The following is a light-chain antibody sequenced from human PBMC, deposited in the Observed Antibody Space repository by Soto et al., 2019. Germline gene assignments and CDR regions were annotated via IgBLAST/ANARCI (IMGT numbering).Light chain of an antibody. CDR2: DVS. J-gene: IGKJ1*01. CDR1: QNIGSW. Sequence: DIPMTRFPSTLSASVGDRVTITCRASQNIGSWLGWYRQKPGKAPKVLLYDVSNLETGVPSRFSGSGSGTKFPLTISSLQPDDFATYCCQQYNTYWTFGQGTKVEIK. V-gene: IGKV1-5*01. CDR3: QQYNTYWT.